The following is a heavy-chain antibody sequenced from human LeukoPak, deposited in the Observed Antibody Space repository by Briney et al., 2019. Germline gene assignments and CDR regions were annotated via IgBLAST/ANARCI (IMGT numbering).Heavy chain of an antibody. J-gene: IGHJ4*02. CDR2: IRYDGSNK. Sequence: GGSLRLSCAASGFTFRSYGMRWVRQAPGKGLEWVAFIRYDGSNKYYADSVKGRFTISRDNSKNTLYLQMNSLRAEDTAVYYCANPVRECELLSGFDYWGQGTLVTVSS. D-gene: IGHD1-26*01. V-gene: IGHV3-30*02. CDR3: ANPVRECELLSGFDY. CDR1: GFTFRSYG.